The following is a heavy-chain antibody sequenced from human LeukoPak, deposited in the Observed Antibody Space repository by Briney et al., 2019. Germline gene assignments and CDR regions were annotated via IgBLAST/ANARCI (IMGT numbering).Heavy chain of an antibody. Sequence: GGSLRLSCAASGFTFSSYAMSWVRQAPGKGLEWVSAISGSGGSTYYADSVKGRFTISRDNAKNSLYLQMNSLRAEDTAVYYCARFIAVAGNLVDYWGQGTLVTVSS. J-gene: IGHJ4*02. D-gene: IGHD6-19*01. CDR2: ISGSGGST. CDR1: GFTFSSYA. CDR3: ARFIAVAGNLVDY. V-gene: IGHV3-23*01.